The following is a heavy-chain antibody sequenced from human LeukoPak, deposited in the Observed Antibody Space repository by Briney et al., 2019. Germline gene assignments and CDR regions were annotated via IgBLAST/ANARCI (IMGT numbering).Heavy chain of an antibody. Sequence: SETLSLTCTVSGGSISSYYWSWIRQPAGKGLEWIGRIYSTGSTDYNPSLKSRVTMSVDTSKNQFSLRLRSVTAADTAVYYCARQIASDGTAGFDFWGHGALVTVSS. V-gene: IGHV4-4*07. CDR2: IYSTGST. J-gene: IGHJ4*01. CDR1: GGSISSYY. CDR3: ARQIASDGTAGFDF. D-gene: IGHD6-13*01.